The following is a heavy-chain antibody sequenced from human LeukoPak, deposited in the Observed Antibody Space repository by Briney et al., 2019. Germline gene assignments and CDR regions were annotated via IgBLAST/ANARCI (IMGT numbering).Heavy chain of an antibody. CDR1: GFTFSSYG. D-gene: IGHD3-10*01. V-gene: IGHV3-30*18. J-gene: IGHJ4*02. CDR3: AKEDYSGSGSYYSY. CDR2: ISYDGSLK. Sequence: PGGSLRLSCSASGFTFSSYGMHWVRQAPGKGLEWVAVISYDGSLKFYADSVKGRFTISRDNSQNTLYLQMDSLRTEDTAMYYCAKEDYSGSGSYYSYWGQGTLLTVSS.